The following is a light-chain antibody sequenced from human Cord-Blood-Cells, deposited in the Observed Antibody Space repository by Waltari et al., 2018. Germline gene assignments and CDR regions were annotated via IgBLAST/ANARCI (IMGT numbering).Light chain of an antibody. CDR1: QGISSY. V-gene: IGKV1-8*01. CDR2: AAS. CDR3: QQYYSYPHS. J-gene: IGKJ2*03. Sequence: AIRMTQSPSSFSASTGDRVTITCRASQGISSYLAWYQQKPGKAPKLLIYAASTLQSGVPSSFSCSGSGTDFTLTISCLQSEYFATYYCQQYYSYPHSFGQGTKLEIK.